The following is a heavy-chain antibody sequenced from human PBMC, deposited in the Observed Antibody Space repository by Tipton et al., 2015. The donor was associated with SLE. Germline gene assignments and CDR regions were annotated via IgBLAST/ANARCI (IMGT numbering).Heavy chain of an antibody. J-gene: IGHJ3*01. Sequence: QLVQSGAEVKKPGSSVKVSCKASGGTFSSYAITWVRQAPGQGLEWMGGIIPIFGTANYAQKFQGRVTIIADESTSTAYMELNRLRSDDTAVYYCATGDFSQDAFDLWGQGTMVTVSS. D-gene: IGHD3-10*01. CDR1: GGTFSSYA. V-gene: IGHV1-69*01. CDR3: ATGDFSQDAFDL. CDR2: IIPIFGTA.